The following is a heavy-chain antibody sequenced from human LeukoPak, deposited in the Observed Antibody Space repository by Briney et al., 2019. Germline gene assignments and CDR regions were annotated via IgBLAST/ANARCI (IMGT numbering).Heavy chain of an antibody. D-gene: IGHD3-10*01. CDR2: IYYSGNT. V-gene: IGHV4-59*12. Sequence: SETLSLTCTVSGDSISSYYWSWIRQPPGKGLEWIGCIYYSGNTNYNPSLKSRVTISVDTSKNQFSLKLSSVTAADTAVYYCARDWKAEDYYGSGNHAFDIWGQGTIVTVSS. CDR1: GDSISSYY. CDR3: ARDWKAEDYYGSGNHAFDI. J-gene: IGHJ3*02.